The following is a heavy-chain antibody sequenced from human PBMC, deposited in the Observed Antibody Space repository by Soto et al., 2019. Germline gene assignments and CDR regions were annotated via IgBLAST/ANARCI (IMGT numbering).Heavy chain of an antibody. CDR2: ISAYNGNT. D-gene: IGHD3-3*01. CDR3: ARDGLYYDFWSGYPFVDY. J-gene: IGHJ4*02. V-gene: IGHV1-18*01. CDR1: GYTFTSYG. Sequence: ASVKVSCKASGYTFTSYGISWVRQAPGQGLEWMGWISAYNGNTNYAQKLQGRVTMTTDTSTSTAYMELRSLRSDDTAVYYCARDGLYYDFWSGYPFVDYWGQGTLVTVSS.